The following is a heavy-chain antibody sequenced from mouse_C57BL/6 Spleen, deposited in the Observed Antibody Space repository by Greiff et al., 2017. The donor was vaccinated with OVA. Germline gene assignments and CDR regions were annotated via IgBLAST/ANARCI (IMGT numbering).Heavy chain of an antibody. V-gene: IGHV1-64*01. Sequence: VKLQQPGAELVKPGASVKLSCKASGYTFTSYWMHWVKQRPGQGLEWIGMIHPNSGSTNYNEKFKSKATLTVDKSSSTAYMQLSSLTSEDSAVYYCASSHLTTVVPHYYAMDYWGQGTSVTVSA. J-gene: IGHJ4*01. CDR2: IHPNSGST. CDR3: ASSHLTTVVPHYYAMDY. D-gene: IGHD1-1*01. CDR1: GYTFTSYW.